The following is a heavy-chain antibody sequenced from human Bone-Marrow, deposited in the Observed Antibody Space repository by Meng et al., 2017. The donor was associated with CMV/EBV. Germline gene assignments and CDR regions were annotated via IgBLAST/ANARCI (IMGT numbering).Heavy chain of an antibody. D-gene: IGHD5-18*01. CDR3: ASSAAMVGNFDY. CDR2: INPNSGDT. J-gene: IGHJ4*02. CDR1: GYTFTGHY. Sequence: QVQLVQSGAEVKKPGASVKVSCKASGYTFTGHYMHWVRQAPGQGLEWMGWINPNSGDTNYAQKFQGRVTMTRDTSISTVYMDLTSLTSDDTAVYYCASSAAMVGNFDYWGQGTLVTVSS. V-gene: IGHV1-2*02.